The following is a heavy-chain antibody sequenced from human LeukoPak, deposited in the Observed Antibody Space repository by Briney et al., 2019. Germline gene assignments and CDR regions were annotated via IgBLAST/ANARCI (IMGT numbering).Heavy chain of an antibody. CDR3: TRDKGGSYSDY. CDR2: NNNNGGSR. D-gene: IGHD3-16*01. CDR1: GSTFTTYY. Sequence: ASVKLSCKASGSTFTTYYIHWFRQSPGQGLGWVGINNNNGGSRKYAKKLQDRVTMNRDTSTSTVYVELSSLGSEDTTVYYCTRDKGGSYSDYWGQGTLVTVSS. J-gene: IGHJ4*02. V-gene: IGHV1-46*01.